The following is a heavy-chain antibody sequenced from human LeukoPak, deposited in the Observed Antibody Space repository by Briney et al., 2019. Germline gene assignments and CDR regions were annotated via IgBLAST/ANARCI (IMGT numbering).Heavy chain of an antibody. CDR2: MNPNSGNT. CDR1: GYTFTSYD. J-gene: IGHJ4*02. CDR3: ARGGLEGYSSSWYVVDY. V-gene: IGHV1-8*01. Sequence: ASVKVSCKASGYTFTSYDINWVRQATGQGLEWMGWMNPNSGNTGYAQKFQGRVTMTRNTSISTAYMELSSLRSEDTAVYYCARGGLEGYSSSWYVVDYWGQGTPVTVSS. D-gene: IGHD6-13*01.